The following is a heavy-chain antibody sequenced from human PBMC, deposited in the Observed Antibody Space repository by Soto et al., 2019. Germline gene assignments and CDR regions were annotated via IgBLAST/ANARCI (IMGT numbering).Heavy chain of an antibody. V-gene: IGHV1-3*01. J-gene: IGHJ6*03. CDR3: ARDRAVYYYYYYMDV. Sequence: GASVKVSCKASGYTFTSYAMHWVRQAPGQRLEWMGWINAGNGNTKYSQKFQGRVTITRDTSASTAYMELSSLRSEDTALYYCARDRAVYYYYYYMDVWGKGTTVTVSS. CDR2: INAGNGNT. D-gene: IGHD3-10*01. CDR1: GYTFTSYA.